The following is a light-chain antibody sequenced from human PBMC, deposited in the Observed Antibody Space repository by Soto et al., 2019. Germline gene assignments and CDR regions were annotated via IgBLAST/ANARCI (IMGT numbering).Light chain of an antibody. Sequence: EIVLTKSPGTVSLSPGERATLSCRASRRVSSSYFAWYRHKPGQAPRLFIYGVSSTAAGIPDRFSGSGSGTDFTLTISRREPEDSAIYYCHHYYTSPRAFGQGTRVEIK. CDR2: GVS. CDR1: RRVSSSY. J-gene: IGKJ1*01. V-gene: IGKV3-20*01. CDR3: HHYYTSPRA.